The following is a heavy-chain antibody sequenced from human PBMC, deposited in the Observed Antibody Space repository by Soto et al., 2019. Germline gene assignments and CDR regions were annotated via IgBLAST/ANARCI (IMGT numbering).Heavy chain of an antibody. J-gene: IGHJ4*02. D-gene: IGHD6-6*01. CDR1: GGSISSLY. V-gene: IGHV4-4*07. CDR3: ARASRCKSEYECFAWLDF. Sequence: SETLSLTCTVSGGSISSLYWAWIRQPAVNGLEWIGLIFPSGDSNYNPSLTSRVSVSLDTPKNQFSLTVTSVTAADTAVYYCARASRCKSEYECFAWLDFWGQGILVTVSS. CDR2: IFPSGDS.